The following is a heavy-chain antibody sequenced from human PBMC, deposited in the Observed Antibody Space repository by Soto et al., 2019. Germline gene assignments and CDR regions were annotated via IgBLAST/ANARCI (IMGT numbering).Heavy chain of an antibody. J-gene: IGHJ3*02. CDR3: ARDLNRGYSYGRSDAFDI. CDR2: IGASGAGT. Sequence: GGALRLSCTASEFTFRNYAMSWVRQAPGKGLEWVSAIGASGAGTHYSDSVKGRFTISRDNSKNTVYVQMNSLRAEDTAVYYCARDLNRGYSYGRSDAFDIWRQGTMVTVS. V-gene: IGHV3-23*01. CDR1: EFTFRNYA. D-gene: IGHD5-18*01.